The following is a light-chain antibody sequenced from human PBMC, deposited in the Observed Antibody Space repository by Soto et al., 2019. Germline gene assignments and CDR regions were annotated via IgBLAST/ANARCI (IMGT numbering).Light chain of an antibody. Sequence: DIQMTQSPSSLSASVGDRVTITCRASQSINSYLNWYQQKPGKAPKLLIYAASSLQSGVPSRFSGSGSGTDFTLTISSLQPEDVTTYYCQQSHSAPLTFGQGTKGDVK. CDR3: QQSHSAPLT. J-gene: IGKJ1*01. V-gene: IGKV1-39*01. CDR2: AAS. CDR1: QSINSY.